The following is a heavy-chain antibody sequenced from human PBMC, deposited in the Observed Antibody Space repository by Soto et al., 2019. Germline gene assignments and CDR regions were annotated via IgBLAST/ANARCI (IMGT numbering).Heavy chain of an antibody. J-gene: IGHJ3*02. V-gene: IGHV4-59*08. CDR2: IYYSGST. CDR1: GGSISSYY. Sequence: SETLSITCTVSGGSISSYYWSWIRQPPGKGLEWIGYIYYSGSTNYNPSLKSRVTISVDTSKNQFSLKLSSVTAADTAVYYCARQGWWVAARPDAFDIWGQGTMVTVSS. CDR3: ARQGWWVAARPDAFDI. D-gene: IGHD6-6*01.